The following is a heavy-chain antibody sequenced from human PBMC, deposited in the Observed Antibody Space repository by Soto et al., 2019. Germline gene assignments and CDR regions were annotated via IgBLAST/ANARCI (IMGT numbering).Heavy chain of an antibody. CDR2: IYPGDSDT. J-gene: IGHJ4*02. CDR1: GYSFTSYW. V-gene: IGHV5-51*01. D-gene: IGHD3-22*01. CDR3: AATYYYDSSGYIDYYFDY. Sequence: XESLKISCKGSGYSFTSYWIGWVRQMPGKGLEWMGIIYPGDSDTRYSPSFQGQVTISADKSISTAYLQWSSLKASDTAMYYCAATYYYDSSGYIDYYFDYWGQGTQVTVSS.